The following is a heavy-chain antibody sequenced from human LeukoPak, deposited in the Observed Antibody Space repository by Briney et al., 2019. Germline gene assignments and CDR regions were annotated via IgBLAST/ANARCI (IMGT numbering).Heavy chain of an antibody. CDR1: GGSISSHY. CDR3: AGRQRWPFDY. D-gene: IGHD2-15*01. Sequence: SETLSLTCTVSGGSISSHYWSWIRQPPGKGLEWIGYNSYSGSTNYNPSLKGRVTISADTSKNQFSLRLSSVTAADTAVYYCAGRQRWPFDYWGQGTLVTVSS. V-gene: IGHV4-59*11. CDR2: NSYSGST. J-gene: IGHJ4*02.